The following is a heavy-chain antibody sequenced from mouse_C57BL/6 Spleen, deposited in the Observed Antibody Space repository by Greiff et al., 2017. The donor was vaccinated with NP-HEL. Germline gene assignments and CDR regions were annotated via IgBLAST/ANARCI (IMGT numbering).Heavy chain of an antibody. CDR2: INSDGGST. D-gene: IGHD2-12*01. Sequence: EVKLVESGGGLVQPGESLKLSWEVNAYEFPSHDMYWVRKTPEKRLELVAAINSDGGSTYYPDTMERRFIISRDNTKKTLYLQMSSLRSEDTALYYCARRDYSHTLFAYWGQVTLVTFSS. CDR3: ARRDYSHTLFAY. V-gene: IGHV5-2*01. CDR1: AYEFPSHD. J-gene: IGHJ3*01.